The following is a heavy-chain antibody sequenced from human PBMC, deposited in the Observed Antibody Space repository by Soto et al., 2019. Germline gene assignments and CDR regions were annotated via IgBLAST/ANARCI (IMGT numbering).Heavy chain of an antibody. D-gene: IGHD3-22*01. V-gene: IGHV4-39*01. CDR1: GGSTSSSSYY. CDR2: IYYSGST. Sequence: SETLSLTCTVSGGSTSSSSYYWGWIRQPPGKGLEWIGSIYYSGSTYYNPSLKSRVTMSVDTSKNQFSLKLSSVTAADTAVYYCARNEVEVSWSEYFQHWGQGNLVTVSS. J-gene: IGHJ1*01. CDR3: ARNEVEVSWSEYFQH.